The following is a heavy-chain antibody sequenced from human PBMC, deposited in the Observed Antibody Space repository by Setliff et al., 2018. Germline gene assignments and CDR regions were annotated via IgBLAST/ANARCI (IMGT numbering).Heavy chain of an antibody. Sequence: SETLSLTCNVSGDSISGTYYWSWIRQPPGKGLEWIGRIYHGGDTYYNASLKSRLTISVDTSKNQFSLNVNSVIAADTAVYYCARDGGSSYSGYWYFDLWGRGTLVTVSS. CDR3: ARDGGSSYSGYWYFDL. V-gene: IGHV4-38-2*02. CDR1: GDSISGTYY. D-gene: IGHD1-26*01. J-gene: IGHJ2*01. CDR2: IYHGGDT.